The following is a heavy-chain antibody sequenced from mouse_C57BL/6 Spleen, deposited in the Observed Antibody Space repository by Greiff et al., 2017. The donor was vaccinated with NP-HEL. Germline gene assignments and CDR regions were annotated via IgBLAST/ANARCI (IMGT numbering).Heavy chain of an antibody. CDR3: ARRIYYDYDGYFDD. V-gene: IGHV1-64*01. Sequence: QVQLQQPGAELVKPGASVKLSCKASGYTFTSYWMHWVKQRPGQGLEWIGMIHPNSGSTNYNEKFKSKATLTVDKSSSTAYMQLSSLTSEDSAVYYCARRIYYDYDGYFDDWGQGTTLTVAS. CDR1: GYTFTSYW. CDR2: IHPNSGST. D-gene: IGHD2-4*01. J-gene: IGHJ2*01.